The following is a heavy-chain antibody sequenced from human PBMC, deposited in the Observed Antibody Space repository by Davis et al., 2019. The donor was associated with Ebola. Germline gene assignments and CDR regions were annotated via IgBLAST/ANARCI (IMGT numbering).Heavy chain of an antibody. D-gene: IGHD3-10*01. CDR2: ISYDGSNK. CDR1: GFTFSSYG. Sequence: GGSLRLSCAASGFTFSSYGMHWVRQAPGKGLEWVAVISYDGSNKYYADSVKGRFTISRDNSKNTLYLQMNSLRAEDTAVYYCAKGGFGELSLDYWGQGTLVTVSS. CDR3: AKGGFGELSLDY. J-gene: IGHJ4*02. V-gene: IGHV3-30*18.